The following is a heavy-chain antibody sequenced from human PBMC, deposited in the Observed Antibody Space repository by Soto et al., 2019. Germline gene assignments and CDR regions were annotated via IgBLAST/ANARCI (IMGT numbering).Heavy chain of an antibody. CDR1: GFTFNSYA. J-gene: IGHJ4*02. D-gene: IGHD6-6*01. CDR3: AKADSSSVRSGVGRQSFDY. CDR2: ISSSGGST. V-gene: IGHV3-23*01. Sequence: GGSLRLSCAASGFTFNSYAMSWVRQAPGKGLEWVSAISSSGGSTYYADSVKGRFTISRDNSKNTLYLQMNSLRAEDTAVYYCAKADSSSVRSGVGRQSFDYWGQGPLVTVSS.